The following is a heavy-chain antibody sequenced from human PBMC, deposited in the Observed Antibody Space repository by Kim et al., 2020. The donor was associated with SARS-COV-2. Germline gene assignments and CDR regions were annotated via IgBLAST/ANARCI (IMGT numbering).Heavy chain of an antibody. V-gene: IGHV3-30*04. CDR3: ARGRYSSGWYQLRAPFDY. D-gene: IGHD6-19*01. CDR1: GFTFSSYA. CDR2: ISYDGSNK. J-gene: IGHJ4*02. Sequence: GGSLRLSCAASGFTFSSYAMHWVRQAPGKGLEWVAVISYDGSNKYYADSVKGRFTISRDNSKNTLYLQMNSLRAEDTAVYYCARGRYSSGWYQLRAPFDYWGQGTLVTVSS.